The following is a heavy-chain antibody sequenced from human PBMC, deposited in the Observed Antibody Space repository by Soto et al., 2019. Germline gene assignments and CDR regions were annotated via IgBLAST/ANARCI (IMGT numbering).Heavy chain of an antibody. J-gene: IGHJ6*02. CDR2: ISSSGSTI. Sequence: QVQLVESGGGLVKPGGSLRLSCAASGFTFSDYYMSWIRQAPGKGQEWVSYISSSGSTIYYADSVKGRFTISRDNAKNSLYLQMNSLRAEDTAVYYCARDLFCSSTSCHYYYGMDVWGQGTTVTVSS. CDR1: GFTFSDYY. V-gene: IGHV3-11*01. D-gene: IGHD2-2*01. CDR3: ARDLFCSSTSCHYYYGMDV.